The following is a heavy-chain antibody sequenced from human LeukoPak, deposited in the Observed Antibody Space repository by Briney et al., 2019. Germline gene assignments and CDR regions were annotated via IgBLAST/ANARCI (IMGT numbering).Heavy chain of an antibody. CDR3: ARETIAAASPGRTWFDP. V-gene: IGHV4-59*12. CDR1: GGSISSYY. D-gene: IGHD6-13*01. J-gene: IGHJ5*02. CDR2: IYYSGTT. Sequence: PSETLSLTCTVSGGSISSYYWSWIRQPPGKGLEWIGYIYYSGTTKYNPSLKSRVTISADTSRNQFSLKLSSVTAADTAIYYCARETIAAASPGRTWFDPWGQGTLVTVSS.